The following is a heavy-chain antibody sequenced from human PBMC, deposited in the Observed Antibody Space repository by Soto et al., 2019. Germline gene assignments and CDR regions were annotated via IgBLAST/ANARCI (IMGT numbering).Heavy chain of an antibody. CDR3: AKDLRGVGYFDL. V-gene: IGHV3-23*01. Sequence: EVQLLESGGGLVQPGGSLRLSCAASGFTFSSYAMSWVRQAPGKGLEWVSAFSGSGGSTYYADSVKGRFTISRDNSKNTLYLQMNSLRAEDTAVYYCAKDLRGVGYFDLWGRGTLVTVSS. J-gene: IGHJ2*01. CDR2: FSGSGGST. CDR1: GFTFSSYA.